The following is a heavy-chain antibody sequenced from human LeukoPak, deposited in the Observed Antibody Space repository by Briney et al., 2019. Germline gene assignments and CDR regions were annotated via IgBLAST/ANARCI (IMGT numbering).Heavy chain of an antibody. V-gene: IGHV1-2*02. CDR3: TRDPGGDPFFDY. CDR2: ISGKDGGT. Sequence: ASVKVSCKASGYAFTAYYIHWVRQAPGQGLEWMGWISGKDGGTHYGQKFQGRVTMTRDTSITTVYSDLSILTSDDTAVYFCTRDPGGDPFFDYWGQGTLVAVSS. CDR1: GYAFTAYY. J-gene: IGHJ4*02. D-gene: IGHD2-21*02.